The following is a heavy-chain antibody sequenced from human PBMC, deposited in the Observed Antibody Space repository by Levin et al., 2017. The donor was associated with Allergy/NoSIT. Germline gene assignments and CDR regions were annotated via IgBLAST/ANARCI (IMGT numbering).Heavy chain of an antibody. D-gene: IGHD2-2*01. J-gene: IGHJ5*02. CDR2: IYSGGST. V-gene: IGHV3-53*01. CDR3: ASCWASCPNGGFCGFDP. Sequence: LSLPCAASGFTVRSNYMSWVRQAPGKGLEWVSVIYSGGSTYYADSVKGRFTISRDNSKNTLYLQMNSLRAEDTAVYYCASCWASCPNGGFCGFDPWGQGTLVTVSS. CDR1: GFTVRSNY.